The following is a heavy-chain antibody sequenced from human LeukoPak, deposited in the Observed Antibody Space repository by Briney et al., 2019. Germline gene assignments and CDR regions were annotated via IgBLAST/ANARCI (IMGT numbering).Heavy chain of an antibody. V-gene: IGHV1-8*01. J-gene: IGHJ5*02. D-gene: IGHD4-23*01. CDR3: ARGPNKSDGGNSGSAWFDP. Sequence: ASVKVSCKASGYTFTTYDINWVRQATGQGLEWMGWMNPNSGNTGYAQKFQGRVTMTRNTSISTAYMELRSLRSEDTAVYYCARGPNKSDGGNSGSAWFDPWCQGTLVTVSS. CDR1: GYTFTTYD. CDR2: MNPNSGNT.